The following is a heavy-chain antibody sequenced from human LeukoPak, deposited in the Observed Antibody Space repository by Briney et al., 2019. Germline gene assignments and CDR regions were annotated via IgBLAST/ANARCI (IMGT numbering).Heavy chain of an antibody. V-gene: IGHV1-24*01. Sequence: ASVKVSCKVSGYTLTELSMHWVRRVPGKGLEWMGGFDPEDGETIYAQKFQGRVTMTEDTSTDTAYMELSSLRSEDTAVYYCATDCGPGYCTNGVYHNWFDPWGQGTLVTVSS. J-gene: IGHJ5*02. CDR1: GYTLTELS. CDR3: ATDCGPGYCTNGVYHNWFDP. CDR2: FDPEDGET. D-gene: IGHD2-8*01.